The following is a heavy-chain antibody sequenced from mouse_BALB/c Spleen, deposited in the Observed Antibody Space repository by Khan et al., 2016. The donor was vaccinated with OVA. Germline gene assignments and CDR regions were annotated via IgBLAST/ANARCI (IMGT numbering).Heavy chain of an antibody. CDR1: GFTFSSYS. Sequence: EVQLVESGGDLVKPGGSLKLSCAASGFTFSSYSMSWVRQTPDKRLEWVATISSDGDYTYFPDSVKGRFTISRDNAKNTLNLQTSSLKSEDTALYYCASHLTGSFAYWGQGTLVTVSA. J-gene: IGHJ3*01. CDR2: ISSDGDYT. CDR3: ASHLTGSFAY. V-gene: IGHV5-6*01. D-gene: IGHD4-1*01.